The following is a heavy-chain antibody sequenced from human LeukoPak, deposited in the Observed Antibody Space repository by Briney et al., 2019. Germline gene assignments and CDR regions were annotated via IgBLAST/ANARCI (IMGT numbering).Heavy chain of an antibody. Sequence: GASVKVSCKASGYTFTSYGINWVRQAPGQGLEWMGWINPNSGGTSYTQKFQGRVTMTRDTSISTAYMELSRLRSDDTAVYYCARVMGGLIAVAGIGVVDYWGQGTLVTVSS. D-gene: IGHD6-19*01. V-gene: IGHV1-2*02. CDR2: INPNSGGT. CDR1: GYTFTSYG. CDR3: ARVMGGLIAVAGIGVVDY. J-gene: IGHJ4*02.